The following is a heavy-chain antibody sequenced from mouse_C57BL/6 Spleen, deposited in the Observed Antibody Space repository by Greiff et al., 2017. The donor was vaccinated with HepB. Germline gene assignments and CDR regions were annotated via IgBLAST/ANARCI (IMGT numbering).Heavy chain of an antibody. CDR2: INPSTGGT. D-gene: IGHD2-3*01. Sequence: VQLQQSGPELVKPGASVKISCKASGYSFTGYYMNWVKQSPEKSLEWIGEINPSTGGTTYNQKFKAKATLTVDKSSSTAYMQLKSLTSEDSAVYYCARCPGGDGYFYWGQGTTLTVSS. V-gene: IGHV1-42*01. J-gene: IGHJ2*01. CDR1: GYSFTGYY. CDR3: ARCPGGDGYFY.